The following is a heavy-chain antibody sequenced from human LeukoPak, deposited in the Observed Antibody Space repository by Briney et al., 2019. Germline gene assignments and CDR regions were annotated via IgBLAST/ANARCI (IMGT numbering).Heavy chain of an antibody. CDR3: ARALLSMVRGATWYFDL. CDR2: INHSGST. J-gene: IGHJ2*01. V-gene: IGHV4-30-2*01. D-gene: IGHD3-10*01. Sequence: SQTLSLTCTVSGGSISSGGYYWSWIRQPPGKGLEWIGEINHSGSTNYNPSLKSRVTISVDTSKNQFSLKLSSVTAADTAVYYCARALLSMVRGATWYFDLWGRGTLVTVSS. CDR1: GGSISSGGYY.